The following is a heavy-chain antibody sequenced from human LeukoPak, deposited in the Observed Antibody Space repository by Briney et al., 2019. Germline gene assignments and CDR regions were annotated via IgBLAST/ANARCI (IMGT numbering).Heavy chain of an antibody. V-gene: IGHV1-69*04. J-gene: IGHJ6*02. Sequence: SVKVSCTASGGTFSSYAISWVRQAPGQGLEWMGRIIPILGIANYAQKFQGRVTITADKSTSTAYMELSSLRAEDTAVYYCARDPDGGNSGAHYYYGMDVWGQGTTVTVSS. CDR1: GGTFSSYA. CDR3: ARDPDGGNSGAHYYYGMDV. CDR2: IIPILGIA. D-gene: IGHD4-23*01.